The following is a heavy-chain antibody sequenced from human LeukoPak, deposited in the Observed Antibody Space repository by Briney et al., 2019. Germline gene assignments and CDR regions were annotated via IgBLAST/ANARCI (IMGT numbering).Heavy chain of an antibody. CDR2: ISYDGSNK. CDR3: ARASSAAGTNWFDP. D-gene: IGHD6-13*01. J-gene: IGHJ5*02. CDR1: GFTFSSYA. V-gene: IGHV3-30-3*01. Sequence: AGSLRLSCAASGFTFSSYAMHWVRQAPGQGLEWVAVISYDGSNKYYADSVKGRFTISRDDSKNTLYLQMNSLRAEDTAVYYCARASSAAGTNWFDPWGQGTLVTVSS.